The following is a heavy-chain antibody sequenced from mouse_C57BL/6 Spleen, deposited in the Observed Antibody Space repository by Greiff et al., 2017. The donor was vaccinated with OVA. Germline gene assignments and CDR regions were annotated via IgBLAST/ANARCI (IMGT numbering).Heavy chain of an antibody. CDR1: GYTFTSYG. Sequence: VKLQESGAELARPGASVKLSCKASGYTFTSYGISWVKQRTGQGLEWIGEIYPRSGNTYYNEKFKGKATLTADKSSSTAYMELRSLTSEDSAVYFCARGKTTVGDYFDYWGQGTTLTVSS. D-gene: IGHD1-1*01. CDR2: IYPRSGNT. V-gene: IGHV1-81*01. CDR3: ARGKTTVGDYFDY. J-gene: IGHJ2*01.